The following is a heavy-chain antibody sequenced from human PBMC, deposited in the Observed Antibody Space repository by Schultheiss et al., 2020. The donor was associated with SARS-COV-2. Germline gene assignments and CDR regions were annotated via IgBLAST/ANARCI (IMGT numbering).Heavy chain of an antibody. J-gene: IGHJ4*02. CDR2: ISGSGGST. D-gene: IGHD1-7*01. V-gene: IGHV3-23*01. CDR3: ARGDDWNYFSYFDY. Sequence: GGSLRLSCAASGFTFSSYAMSWVRQAPGKGLEWVSAISGSGGSTYYADSVKGRFTISRDNAKNSLYLQMNSLRAEDTAVYYCARGDDWNYFSYFDYWGQGTLVIVSS. CDR1: GFTFSSYA.